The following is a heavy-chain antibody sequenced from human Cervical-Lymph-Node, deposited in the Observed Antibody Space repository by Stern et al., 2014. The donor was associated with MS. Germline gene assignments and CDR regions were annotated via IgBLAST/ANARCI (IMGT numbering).Heavy chain of an antibody. CDR3: ARSTTGDAAWDFDY. J-gene: IGHJ4*02. Sequence: VQLVQSGAEVKKPGESLKISCKGSGYSFTTYWIGWVRQMPGKGLEWVGVIYAGDPDTRYSPSFQGQVTMSVDKSISTAYLQWSSLKASETAMYYCARSTTGDAAWDFDYWGQGTLVTVSS. V-gene: IGHV5-51*03. CDR2: IYAGDPDT. CDR1: GYSFTTYW. D-gene: IGHD7-27*01.